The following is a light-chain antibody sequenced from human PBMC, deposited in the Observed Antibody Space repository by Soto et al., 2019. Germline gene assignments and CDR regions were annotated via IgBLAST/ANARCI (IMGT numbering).Light chain of an antibody. V-gene: IGLV2-8*01. Sequence: QSVLTQPPSASFSPGQSVTICCTGTKNDIGVYDFVSWYQHHPGKAPRLLIYEVVQRPSGVPDRFSGSKSGNTASLTVSGLQAADEADYFCKSYAGSNTYVFGSGTTVTVL. CDR3: KSYAGSNTYV. J-gene: IGLJ1*01. CDR2: EVV. CDR1: KNDIGVYDF.